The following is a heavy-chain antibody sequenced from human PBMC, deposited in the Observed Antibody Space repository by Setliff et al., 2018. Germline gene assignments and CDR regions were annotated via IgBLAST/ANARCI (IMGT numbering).Heavy chain of an antibody. CDR2: IYYTGKT. CDR1: GDSLSGDNYF. V-gene: IGHV4-30-4*02. D-gene: IGHD3-10*01. CDR3: ARTCTYVLGSGSYWDRWFDP. Sequence: SETLSLTCTVSGDSLSGDNYFWSWIRHLPGKGLQWLGHIYYTGKTYYNPSLKSRLEMSVDTSKREFALRLSSVTAADTAVYYCARTCTYVLGSGSYWDRWFDPWSQGTLVTVSS. J-gene: IGHJ5*02.